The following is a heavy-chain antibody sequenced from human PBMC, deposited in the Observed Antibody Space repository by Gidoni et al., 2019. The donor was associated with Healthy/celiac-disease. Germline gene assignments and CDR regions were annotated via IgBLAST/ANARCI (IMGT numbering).Heavy chain of an antibody. J-gene: IGHJ3*02. Sequence: QVQLVQSGAEVKKPGASVTVSCTASGYTFTSYYMHWVRQAHGQGLEWMGIINPSGGSTSYAQKFQGRVTMTRDTSTSTVYMELSSLRSEDTAVYYCASEDQPADAFDIWGQGTMVTVSS. CDR2: INPSGGST. CDR1: GYTFTSYY. V-gene: IGHV1-46*03. CDR3: ASEDQPADAFDI.